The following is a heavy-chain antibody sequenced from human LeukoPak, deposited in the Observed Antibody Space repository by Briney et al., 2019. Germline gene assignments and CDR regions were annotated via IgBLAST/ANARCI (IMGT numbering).Heavy chain of an antibody. CDR2: IWYDGSNK. Sequence: GGSLGLSCAASGFTFSSYGMHWVRQAPGKGLEWVAVIWYDGSNKYYADSVKGRFTISRDNSKNTLYLQMNSLRAEDTAVYYCATQSSSWYYFDYWGQGTLVTVSS. V-gene: IGHV3-33*01. D-gene: IGHD6-6*01. CDR3: ATQSSSWYYFDY. CDR1: GFTFSSYG. J-gene: IGHJ4*02.